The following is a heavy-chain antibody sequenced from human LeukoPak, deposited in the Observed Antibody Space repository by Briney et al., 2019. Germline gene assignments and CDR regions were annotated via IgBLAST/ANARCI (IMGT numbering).Heavy chain of an antibody. V-gene: IGHV4-61*02. J-gene: IGHJ4*02. CDR2: ICTSGST. CDR3: ARSDFWSGFTFDY. CDR1: GGSISSGSYY. Sequence: SETLSLTCTVSGGSISSGSYYWSWIRQPAGTGLEWIGRICTSGSTNYNPSLKSRVTISVDTSKNQFSLKLSSVTAADTAVYYCARSDFWSGFTFDYWGQGTLVTVSS. D-gene: IGHD3-3*01.